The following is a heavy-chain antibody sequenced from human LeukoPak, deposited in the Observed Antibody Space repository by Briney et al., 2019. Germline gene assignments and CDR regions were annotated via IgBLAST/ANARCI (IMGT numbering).Heavy chain of an antibody. Sequence: SETLSLTCTVSGGSISSYYWSWIRQPPGKGLEWIGYIYYSGSTNYNPSLKSRVTISVDTSKNQFSLKLSSVTAADTAVYYCARVFRGYSYGPSDYWGQGTLVTVSS. CDR2: IYYSGST. CDR3: ARVFRGYSYGPSDY. D-gene: IGHD5-18*01. CDR1: GGSISSYY. J-gene: IGHJ4*02. V-gene: IGHV4-59*01.